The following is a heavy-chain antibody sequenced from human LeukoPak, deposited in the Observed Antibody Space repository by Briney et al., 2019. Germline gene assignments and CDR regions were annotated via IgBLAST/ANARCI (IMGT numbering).Heavy chain of an antibody. V-gene: IGHV1-24*01. J-gene: IGHJ5*02. D-gene: IGHD2-2*01. CDR2: FDPEDGET. CDR1: GYTLTELS. CDR3: AAAYCSSTSCRSSWFDP. Sequence: ASVKVSCKVSGYTLTELSMHWVRQAPGKGLEWMGGFDPEDGETIYAQKFQGRVTMTEDTSTDTAYMGLSSLRSEDTAVYYCAAAYCSSTSCRSSWFDPWGQGTLVTVSS.